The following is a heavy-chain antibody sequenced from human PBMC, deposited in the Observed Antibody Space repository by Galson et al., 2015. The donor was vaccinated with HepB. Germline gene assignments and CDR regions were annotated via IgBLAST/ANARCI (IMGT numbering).Heavy chain of an antibody. D-gene: IGHD3-3*01. CDR1: GYTFTSYD. CDR2: MNPNSGNT. CDR3: ARAPTYYDFWSGYYEPDYYYYGMDV. V-gene: IGHV1-8*01. J-gene: IGHJ6*02. Sequence: SVKVSCKASGYTFTSYDINWVRQATGQGLEWMGWMNPNSGNTGYAQKFQGRVTMTRNTSISTAYMELSSLRSEDTAVYYCARAPTYYDFWSGYYEPDYYYYGMDVWGQGTTVTVSS.